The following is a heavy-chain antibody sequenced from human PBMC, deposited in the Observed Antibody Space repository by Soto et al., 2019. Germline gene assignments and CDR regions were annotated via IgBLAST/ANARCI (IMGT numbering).Heavy chain of an antibody. V-gene: IGHV3-74*01. D-gene: IGHD6-13*01. J-gene: IGHJ4*02. CDR3: AKDSWYFDL. Sequence: PGESLKISCEASGFVFTNFWMHWVRHVPGKGLVWVARIDTSGHSTNYAESVKGRFTISRDNAKNTVSLQMNSLRDEDTGVYYCAKDSWYFDLWSQGSQVTVS. CDR2: IDTSGHST. CDR1: GFVFTNFW.